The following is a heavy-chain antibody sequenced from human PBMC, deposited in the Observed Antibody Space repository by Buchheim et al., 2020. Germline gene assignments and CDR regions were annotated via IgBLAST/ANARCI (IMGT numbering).Heavy chain of an antibody. CDR3: ARSGRWKSGWYFDL. CDR2: IYYSGST. Sequence: QLQLQESGPGLVKPSETLSLTCTVSGGSISSSSYYWGWIRQPPGKGLEWIGSIYYSGSTYYTPSLKSRVTISVDTSKNQFSLKLSSVTAADTAVYYCARSGRWKSGWYFDLWGRGTL. V-gene: IGHV4-39*01. J-gene: IGHJ2*01. D-gene: IGHD5-24*01. CDR1: GGSISSSSYY.